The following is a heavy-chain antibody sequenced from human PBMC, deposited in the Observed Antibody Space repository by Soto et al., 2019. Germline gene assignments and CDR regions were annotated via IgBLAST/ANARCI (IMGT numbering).Heavy chain of an antibody. D-gene: IGHD2-21*01. V-gene: IGHV4-39*01. CDR1: GGSISSSIYC. J-gene: IGHJ6*02. CDR3: ARYVVDKWLRLGYYGMDV. Sequence: SETLSLTCTVSGGSISSSIYCWGWIRQPPGKGLEWIGSIYYSGSTYYNPSLKSRVTISVDTSKNQFSLKLSSVTAADTAVYYCARYVVDKWLRLGYYGMDVWGQGTTVTVSS. CDR2: IYYSGST.